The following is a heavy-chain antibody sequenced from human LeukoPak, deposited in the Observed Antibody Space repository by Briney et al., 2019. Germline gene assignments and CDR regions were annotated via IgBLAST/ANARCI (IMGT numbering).Heavy chain of an antibody. D-gene: IGHD6-13*01. CDR3: ARLGSSWAYFDY. Sequence: PGGSLRLSCTASGFSFSGHWMHWARQLPGKGLVWVSRISPTGSTTSYADSVKGRFTVSRDNAKNTLYLQVNNLRAEDTAVYYCARLGSSWAYFDYWGQGTLVTVSS. CDR2: ISPTGSTT. V-gene: IGHV3-74*01. J-gene: IGHJ4*02. CDR1: GFSFSGHW.